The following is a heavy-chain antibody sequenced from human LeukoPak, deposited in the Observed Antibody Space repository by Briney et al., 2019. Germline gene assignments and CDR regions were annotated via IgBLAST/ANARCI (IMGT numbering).Heavy chain of an antibody. D-gene: IGHD1-7*01. CDR2: ILYDGTNK. J-gene: IGHJ4*02. CDR3: ARDANYYFDY. CDR1: GFTFSSYG. V-gene: IGHV3-33*01. Sequence: PGRALRLSCAASGFTFSSYGMHWVRQAPGKRLEWVALILYDGTNKYYGDSVKGRFTISRDNSKHTLYLQMNSLRAEDTAVYFCARDANYYFDYWGRGTLVTVS.